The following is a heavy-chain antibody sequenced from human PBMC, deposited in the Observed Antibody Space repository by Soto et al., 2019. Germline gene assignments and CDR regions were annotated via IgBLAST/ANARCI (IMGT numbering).Heavy chain of an antibody. Sequence: ASVSQMPGEGLEWMGIIYPDDSDARYSPSFQGQVTMSVDKSIRTAYLQWNSLKASDTAMYYCARRVRLVTGLHYFVSWCQGTLVTDSA. D-gene: IGHD2-21*02. V-gene: IGHV5-51*01. J-gene: IGHJ4*02. CDR2: IYPDDSDA. CDR3: ARRVRLVTGLHYFVS.